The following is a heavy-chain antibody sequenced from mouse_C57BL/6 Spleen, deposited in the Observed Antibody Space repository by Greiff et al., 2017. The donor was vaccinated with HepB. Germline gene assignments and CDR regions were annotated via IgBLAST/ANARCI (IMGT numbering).Heavy chain of an antibody. V-gene: IGHV3-6*01. Sequence: EVKLQESGPGLVKPSQSLSLTCSVTGYSITSGYYWNWIRQFPGNKLEWMGYISYDGSNNYNPSLKNRISITRDTSKNQFFLKLHSVTTEDTATYYCARDYDGYYWFAYWGQGTLVTVSA. CDR2: ISYDGSN. CDR3: ARDYDGYYWFAY. J-gene: IGHJ3*01. D-gene: IGHD2-3*01. CDR1: GYSITSGYY.